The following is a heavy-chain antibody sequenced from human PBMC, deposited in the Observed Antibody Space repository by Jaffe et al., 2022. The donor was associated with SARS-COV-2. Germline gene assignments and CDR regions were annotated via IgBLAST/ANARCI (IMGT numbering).Heavy chain of an antibody. CDR1: GFTFSSYA. CDR3: ASNILTGGGCDY. J-gene: IGHJ4*02. CDR2: ISYDGSNK. Sequence: QVQLVESGGGVVQPGRSLRLSCAASGFTFSSYAMHWVRQAPGKGLEWVAVISYDGSNKYYADSVKGRFTISRDNSKNTLYLQMNSLRAEDTAVYYCASNILTGGGCDYWGQGTLVTVSS. D-gene: IGHD3-9*01. V-gene: IGHV3-30*04.